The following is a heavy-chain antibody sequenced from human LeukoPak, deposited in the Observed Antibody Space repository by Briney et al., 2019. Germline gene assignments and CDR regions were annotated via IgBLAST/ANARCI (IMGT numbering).Heavy chain of an antibody. CDR1: GGSISRYY. Sequence: SETLSLTCTVSGGSISRYYWSWIRQPPGKGLEWIGYIDNSGSTKYNPSLQSRITMSRDTSNKQFCLKLTSVTAADTAMYYCASGAGWLIDYWGQGTLVSVS. D-gene: IGHD6-19*01. J-gene: IGHJ4*02. CDR2: IDNSGST. CDR3: ASGAGWLIDY. V-gene: IGHV4-4*08.